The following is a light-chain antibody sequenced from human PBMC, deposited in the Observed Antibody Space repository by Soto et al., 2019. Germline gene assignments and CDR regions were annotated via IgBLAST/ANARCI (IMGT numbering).Light chain of an antibody. CDR2: GAS. V-gene: IGKV3-15*01. J-gene: IGKJ3*01. Sequence: EIVMTQSPATLSVSPGERATLSCRASQSVSSNLAWYQQKPGQAPRLLIYGASTRATGIPARFSGSGSGKEFTLTISSLQSEDFAVYYCQQRSNWPTFGPGTKVDIK. CDR1: QSVSSN. CDR3: QQRSNWPT.